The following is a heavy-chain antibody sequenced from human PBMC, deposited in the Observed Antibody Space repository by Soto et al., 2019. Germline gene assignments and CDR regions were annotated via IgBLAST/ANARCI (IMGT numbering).Heavy chain of an antibody. D-gene: IGHD1-26*01. CDR1: GYTFTSYG. V-gene: IGHV1-18*01. CDR2: SSANNGNT. J-gene: IGHJ4*02. CDR3: ARDRGSYALDY. Sequence: QVQLVQSGAEVKKPGASVKVSCKASGYTFTSYGISWVRQAPGQGLEWMGWSSANNGNTNYVQSLQGRVTMTTDTSTSTDYMALRSLRSDDTDVYYCARDRGSYALDYWGQGTLVTVSS.